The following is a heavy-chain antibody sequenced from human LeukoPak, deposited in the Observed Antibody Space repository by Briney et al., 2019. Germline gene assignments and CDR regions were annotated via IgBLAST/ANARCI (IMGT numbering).Heavy chain of an antibody. V-gene: IGHV4-34*01. CDR1: GGSFSGYY. J-gene: IGHJ5*02. CDR2: INHSGST. D-gene: IGHD3-3*01. CDR3: ARGGVRFLFDP. Sequence: SETLSLTCAVYGGSFSGYYWSWIRQPPGKGLEWIGEINHSGSTNYNPSLKSRVTISVDTSKNQFSLKLSSMTAADTAVYYCARGGVRFLFDPWGQGTLVTVSS.